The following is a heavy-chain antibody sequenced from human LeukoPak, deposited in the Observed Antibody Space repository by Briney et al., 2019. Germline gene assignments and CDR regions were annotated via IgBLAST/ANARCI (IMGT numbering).Heavy chain of an antibody. D-gene: IGHD3-3*01. CDR3: ARVRTYYDFWSGYYQPPPQHVAFDI. CDR2: IYTSGST. Sequence: SETLSLTCTVSGGSISSYYWSWIRQPAGKGLEWIGRIYTSGSTNYNPSLKSRVTMSVDTSKNQFSLKLSSVTAADTAVYYCARVRTYYDFWSGYYQPPPQHVAFDIWGQGTMVTVSS. J-gene: IGHJ3*02. CDR1: GGSISSYY. V-gene: IGHV4-4*07.